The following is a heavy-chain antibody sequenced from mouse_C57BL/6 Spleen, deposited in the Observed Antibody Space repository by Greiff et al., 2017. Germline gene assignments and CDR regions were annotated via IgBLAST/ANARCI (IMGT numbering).Heavy chain of an antibody. CDR3: AREVPPAWFAY. Sequence: QVQLQQSGPELVKPGASVKISCKASGYSFTSYYIHWVKQRPGQGLEWIGWIYPGSGNTKYNEKFKGKATLTADTSSSTAYMQLSSLTSEDSAVYYCAREVPPAWFAYWGQGTRVTVSA. CDR1: GYSFTSYY. D-gene: IGHD2-14*01. J-gene: IGHJ3*01. CDR2: IYPGSGNT. V-gene: IGHV1-66*01.